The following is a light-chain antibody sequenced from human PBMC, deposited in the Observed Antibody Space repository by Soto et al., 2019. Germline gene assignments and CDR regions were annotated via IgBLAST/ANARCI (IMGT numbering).Light chain of an antibody. J-gene: IGKJ4*01. CDR1: QSISIW. V-gene: IGKV1-5*01. CDR2: DAS. Sequence: DIQMTQSPSTLSASVGDRVTITCRASQSISIWLAWYQQKPGKAPKLLIYDASTLESGVPSRFSGRGSGTESTLTISSLQPDDFATYYCQQYNTYPLTFGGGTKVEIK. CDR3: QQYNTYPLT.